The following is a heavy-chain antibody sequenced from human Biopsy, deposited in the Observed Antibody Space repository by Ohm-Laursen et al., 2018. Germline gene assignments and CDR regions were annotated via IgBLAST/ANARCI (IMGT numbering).Heavy chain of an antibody. CDR1: GYSFSSYG. V-gene: IGHV1-18*01. D-gene: IGHD3-16*01. Sequence: SVKVSCKTFGYSFSSYGINWVRQAPGEGLEWMGRVSGYNGNTNYAQRFQGRVTMTTDTSTNTAYMELRSLRADDTAVYYCARVTLPLYLDFWGQGTRVTVSS. CDR3: ARVTLPLYLDF. CDR2: VSGYNGNT. J-gene: IGHJ4*02.